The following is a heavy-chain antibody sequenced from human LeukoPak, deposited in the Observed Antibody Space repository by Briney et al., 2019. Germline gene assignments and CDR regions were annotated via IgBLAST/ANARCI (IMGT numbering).Heavy chain of an antibody. J-gene: IGHJ4*02. Sequence: ASVKVSCKASGYTFTRYYMHWVRQAPGQGLEWMGIINPSGGSTNYAQKFQGRVTITADESTSTAYMELSSLRSEDTAVYYCARDRVYFDYWGQGTLVTVSS. V-gene: IGHV1-46*01. CDR2: INPSGGST. CDR3: ARDRVYFDY. CDR1: GYTFTRYY. D-gene: IGHD3-10*01.